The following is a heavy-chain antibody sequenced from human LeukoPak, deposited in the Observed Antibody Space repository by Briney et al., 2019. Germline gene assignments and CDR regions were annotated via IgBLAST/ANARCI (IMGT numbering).Heavy chain of an antibody. Sequence: PSETLSLTCAVYGGSFSGYYWSWIRQPPGKGLEWIGEINHSGSTNYNPSLKSRVTISVDTSKNQFSLKLSSVTAADTAVYYCVWGSYPRHYFDYWGQGTLVTVSS. CDR2: INHSGST. CDR3: VWGSYPRHYFDY. V-gene: IGHV4-34*01. D-gene: IGHD3-16*01. J-gene: IGHJ4*02. CDR1: GGSFSGYY.